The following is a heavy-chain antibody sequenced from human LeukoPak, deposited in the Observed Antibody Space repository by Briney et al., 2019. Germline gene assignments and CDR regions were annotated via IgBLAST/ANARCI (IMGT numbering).Heavy chain of an antibody. CDR3: ARERDIVVVVAATGWFDP. Sequence: SETLSLTCTVSGYSISSGYYWGWIRQPPGKGLEWIGSIYHSGSTYYNPSLKSRVTISVDTSKNQFSLKLSSVTAADTAVYYCARERDIVVVVAATGWFDPWGQGTLVTVSS. CDR2: IYHSGST. D-gene: IGHD2-15*01. V-gene: IGHV4-38-2*02. CDR1: GYSISSGYY. J-gene: IGHJ5*02.